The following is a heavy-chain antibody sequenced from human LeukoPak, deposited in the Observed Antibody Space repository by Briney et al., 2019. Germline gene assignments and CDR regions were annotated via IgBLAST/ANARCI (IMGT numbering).Heavy chain of an antibody. J-gene: IGHJ6*03. CDR1: GFTFSSYG. V-gene: IGHV3-30*02. D-gene: IGHD3-22*01. CDR2: IRYDGSNK. CDR3: AKDGIDSSGYLGYYYYYYMDV. Sequence: GGSLRLSCAASGFTFSSYGMHWVRQAPGKGLEWVAFIRYDGSNKYYADSVKGRFTISRDNSKNTLYLQMNSLRAEDTAVYYCAKDGIDSSGYLGYYYYYYMDVWGKGTTVTVSS.